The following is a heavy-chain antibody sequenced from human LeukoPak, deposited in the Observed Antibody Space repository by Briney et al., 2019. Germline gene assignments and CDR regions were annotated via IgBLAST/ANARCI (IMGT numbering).Heavy chain of an antibody. V-gene: IGHV3-21*01. D-gene: IGHD4-17*01. Sequence: GGSLRLSCAASGFTLSSYSMNWVRQAPGKGLEWVSSISSSSSYIYYADSVKGRFTISRDNAKNSLYLQMNSLRAEDTAVYYCARLYGDYAHDGYWGQGTLVTVSS. CDR1: GFTLSSYS. CDR3: ARLYGDYAHDGY. CDR2: ISSSSSYI. J-gene: IGHJ4*02.